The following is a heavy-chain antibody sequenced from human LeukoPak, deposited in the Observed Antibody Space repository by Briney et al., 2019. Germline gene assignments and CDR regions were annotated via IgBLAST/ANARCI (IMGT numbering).Heavy chain of an antibody. J-gene: IGHJ4*02. V-gene: IGHV4-39*01. Sequence: KASETLSLTCTVSGGSISSSTYYWAWIRQPPGKGLEWIGSIYYRGSTSYNPSLKSRFTISVITSRNQFSLRLTSVTAADTAVYFCARRTTVAYFDYWGQGTLVTVSS. D-gene: IGHD4-23*01. CDR1: GGSISSSTYY. CDR3: ARRTTVAYFDY. CDR2: IYYRGST.